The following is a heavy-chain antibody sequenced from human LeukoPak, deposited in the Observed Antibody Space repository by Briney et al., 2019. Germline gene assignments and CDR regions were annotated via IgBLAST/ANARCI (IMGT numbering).Heavy chain of an antibody. J-gene: IGHJ4*02. CDR1: GGSISSSNW. D-gene: IGHD3-22*01. V-gene: IGHV4-4*02. CDR3: ARDSSYDSSGFLPDC. CDR2: IYHSGST. Sequence: SGTLSLTCAVSGGSISSSNWWSWVRQPPGKGLEWIGEIYHSGSTNYNPSLKSRVTISVDKSKNQFSLKLSSVTAADTAVYYCARDSSYDSSGFLPDCWGQGILVTVSS.